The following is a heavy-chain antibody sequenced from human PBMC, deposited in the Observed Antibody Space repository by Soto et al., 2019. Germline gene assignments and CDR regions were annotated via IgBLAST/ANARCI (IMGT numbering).Heavy chain of an antibody. V-gene: IGHV1-69*13. CDR3: ARLGGSGPSHYDPPITYFDY. Sequence: GASVKVSCKASGGTFSSYAISWVRQAPGQGLEWMGGIIPIFGTANSAQKSQGRVTITADESTSTAYRELSSLRSEDTAVYYCARLGGSGPSHYDPPITYFDYWGQGPLVTVPS. D-gene: IGHD3-22*01. CDR1: GGTFSSYA. J-gene: IGHJ4*02. CDR2: IIPIFGTA.